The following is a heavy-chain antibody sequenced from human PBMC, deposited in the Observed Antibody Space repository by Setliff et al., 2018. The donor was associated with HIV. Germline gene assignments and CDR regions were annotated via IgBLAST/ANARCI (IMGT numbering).Heavy chain of an antibody. J-gene: IGHJ4*02. D-gene: IGHD2-2*01. Sequence: GGSLRLSCAASGFTFSNYRMNWVRQAPGKGLEWVSYISSAATIISYADSVKGRFTISRDDATNSLYLQMNRLRAEDTAVYYCARDLVRVSAHQDDYWGQGTLVTVSS. V-gene: IGHV3-48*04. CDR2: ISSAATII. CDR1: GFTFSNYR. CDR3: ARDLVRVSAHQDDY.